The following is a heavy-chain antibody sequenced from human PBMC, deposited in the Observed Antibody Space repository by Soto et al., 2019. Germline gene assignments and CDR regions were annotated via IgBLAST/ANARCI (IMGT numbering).Heavy chain of an antibody. Sequence: SETRSLTCTVSGGSISRGGYYWCWIRQHPGKGLEWIGYIYDNDSTYYNPSLKSRVTMSVDMSRNQFSLKLSSVTAADTAVYYCARHHMAATDMYFDYWGQETLVTVSS. J-gene: IGHJ4*02. CDR2: IYDNDST. V-gene: IGHV4-31*03. CDR3: ARHHMAATDMYFDY. CDR1: GGSISRGGYY. D-gene: IGHD6-19*01.